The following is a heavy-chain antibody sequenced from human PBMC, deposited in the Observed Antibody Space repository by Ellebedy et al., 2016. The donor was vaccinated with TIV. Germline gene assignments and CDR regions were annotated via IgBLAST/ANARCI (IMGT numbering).Heavy chain of an antibody. V-gene: IGHV4-59*11. Sequence: MPSETLSLTCTVSGGSINSHYWGWIRQSPGTGLEWIGYISHSGNTKYNPSLNSRVTISTDTSKNQFALRLSSVTAADTAVYYCARTGYSSNFDSWGQGTLVTVSS. D-gene: IGHD5-18*01. CDR2: ISHSGNT. J-gene: IGHJ4*02. CDR3: ARTGYSSNFDS. CDR1: GGSINSHY.